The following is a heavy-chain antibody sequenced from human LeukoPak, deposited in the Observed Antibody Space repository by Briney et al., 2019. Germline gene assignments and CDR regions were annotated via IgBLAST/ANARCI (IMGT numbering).Heavy chain of an antibody. CDR3: ARDLSGSWQQPSYFDY. J-gene: IGHJ4*02. Sequence: GGSLRLSCAASGFTFSSYGMHWVRQAPGKGLEWVAVISYDGSNKYYADSVKGRFTISRDNSKNTLYLQMNSLRAEDTAVYYCARDLSGSWQQPSYFDYWGQGTLVTVSS. CDR2: ISYDGSNK. D-gene: IGHD6-13*01. V-gene: IGHV3-30*03. CDR1: GFTFSSYG.